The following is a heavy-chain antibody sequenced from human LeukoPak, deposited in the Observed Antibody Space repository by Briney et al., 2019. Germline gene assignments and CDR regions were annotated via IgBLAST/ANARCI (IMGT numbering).Heavy chain of an antibody. Sequence: PSETLSLTCAVYGGSFSGYYWSWIRQPPGKGLEWIGEINHSGSTNYNPSLKSRVTISVDTSKNQFSLKLSSVTAADTAVYYCARVGGGYRSGGSCNFDYWGQGTLVTVSS. D-gene: IGHD2-15*01. CDR2: INHSGST. J-gene: IGHJ4*02. CDR3: ARVGGGYRSGGSCNFDY. CDR1: GGSFSGYY. V-gene: IGHV4-34*01.